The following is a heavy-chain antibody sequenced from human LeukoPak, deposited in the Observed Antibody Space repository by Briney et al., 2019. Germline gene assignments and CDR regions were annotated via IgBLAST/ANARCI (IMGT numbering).Heavy chain of an antibody. CDR1: GGSINSYY. J-gene: IGHJ5*02. CDR2: IYYSGST. D-gene: IGHD3-10*01. CDR3: ARDRGGSGRQFDL. V-gene: IGHV4-59*01. Sequence: SETLSLTCTVSGGSINSYYWSWIRQPPGKGLEWIGYIYYSGSTNYNPSLKSRVTISVDTSKNQFSLKLSSVTAADTAVYYCARDRGGSGRQFDLWGQGTLVTVSS.